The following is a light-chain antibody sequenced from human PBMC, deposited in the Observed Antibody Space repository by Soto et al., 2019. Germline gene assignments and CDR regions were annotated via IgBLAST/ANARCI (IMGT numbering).Light chain of an antibody. J-gene: IGKJ1*01. Sequence: EIVMTQSPATLSVSPGERVTLSCRASQSVSSNLAWYQQKPGQAPRLLIYGASTRAAGIPARFSGSGSGTEFTLTISSLQSEDFAVYYCQQYNNWPRTFGQGTKAEIK. CDR1: QSVSSN. CDR3: QQYNNWPRT. V-gene: IGKV3-15*01. CDR2: GAS.